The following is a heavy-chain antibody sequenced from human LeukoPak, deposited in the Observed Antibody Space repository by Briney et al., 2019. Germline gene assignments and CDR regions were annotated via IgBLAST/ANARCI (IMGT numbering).Heavy chain of an antibody. Sequence: SCKASGFTFSSYAMHWVRQAPGKGLEWVAVISYDGSNKYYADSVKGRFTISRDNSKNTLYLQMNSLRAEDTAVYYCARTYCSSTSCYYYYYGMDVWGQGTTVTVSS. V-gene: IGHV3-30-3*01. CDR2: ISYDGSNK. CDR3: ARTYCSSTSCYYYYYGMDV. J-gene: IGHJ6*02. D-gene: IGHD2-2*01. CDR1: GFTFSSYA.